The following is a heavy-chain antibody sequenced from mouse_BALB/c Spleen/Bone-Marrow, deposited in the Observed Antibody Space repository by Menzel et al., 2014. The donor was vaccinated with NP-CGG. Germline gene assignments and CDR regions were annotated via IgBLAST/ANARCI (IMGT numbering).Heavy chain of an antibody. CDR1: GYTFTSYY. J-gene: IGHJ4*01. CDR3: AREGNPYAMDY. V-gene: IGHV1S56*01. CDR2: IYPGNVNT. Sequence: QVQLKQSGPELVKPGASVMISCKASGYTFTSYYIHWVKQRPGQGLEWIGWIYPGNVNTKYNEKFKGKATLTADKSSSTAYMQLSSLTSEDSAVYFCAREGNPYAMDYWGQGTSVTVSS. D-gene: IGHD2-1*01.